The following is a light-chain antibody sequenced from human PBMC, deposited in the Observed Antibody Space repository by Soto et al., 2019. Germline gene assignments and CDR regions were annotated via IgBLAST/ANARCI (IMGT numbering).Light chain of an antibody. V-gene: IGLV2-11*01. J-gene: IGLJ1*01. Sequence: QSALTQPRSVSGSPGQSVTISCTGTSSDVGGYNYVSWYQQHPGKAPKLMIYDVSKRPSGVPDRFPGSKSGNTAFLTISGRQAEDEADYYYCSYAGSYSYVFGTGTKLTVL. CDR1: SSDVGGYNY. CDR3: CSYAGSYSYV. CDR2: DVS.